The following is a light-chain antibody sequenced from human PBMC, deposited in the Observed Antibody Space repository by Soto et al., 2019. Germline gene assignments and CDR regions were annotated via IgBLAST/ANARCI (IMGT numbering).Light chain of an antibody. Sequence: QSVRTQPASVSGSPGQSITISCTGTSSDVGGYNFVSWYQQYPGKAPKLMIHDVTSRPSGVSNRFSGSKSGTTASLTISGLQAEDEADYYCCSHTSSTSYVFGTGTKVTVL. V-gene: IGLV2-14*01. CDR3: CSHTSSTSYV. CDR2: DVT. CDR1: SSDVGGYNF. J-gene: IGLJ1*01.